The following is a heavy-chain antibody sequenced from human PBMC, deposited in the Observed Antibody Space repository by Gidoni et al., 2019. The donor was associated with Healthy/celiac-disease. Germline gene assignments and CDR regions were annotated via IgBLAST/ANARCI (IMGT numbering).Heavy chain of an antibody. CDR2: IWYDGSNK. CDR3: ARGVGATNVDY. CDR1: GFTCSSYG. D-gene: IGHD1-26*01. V-gene: IGHV3-33*01. J-gene: IGHJ4*02. Sequence: QVQLVESGGGVVQPGRSLRPSRVASGFTCSSYGMKGVRLAPGTGLEWLAVIWYDGSNKYYADSVKGRFTISRDNSKNTLYLQMNSLRAEDTAVYYCARGVGATNVDYWGQGTLVTVSS.